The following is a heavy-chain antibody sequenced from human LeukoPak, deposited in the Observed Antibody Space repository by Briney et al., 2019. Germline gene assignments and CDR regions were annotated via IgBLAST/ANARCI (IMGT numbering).Heavy chain of an antibody. CDR2: ISAYNGNT. Sequence: GASVNVSCKASGYTFTSYGISWVRQAPGQGLEWMGWISAYNGNTNYAQKLQGRVTMTTDTSTSTAYMELRSLRSDDTAVYYCARDHPPVVSSGYYYVAPYYYYYYGMDVWGQGTTVTVSS. D-gene: IGHD3-22*01. V-gene: IGHV1-18*01. J-gene: IGHJ6*02. CDR3: ARDHPPVVSSGYYYVAPYYYYYYGMDV. CDR1: GYTFTSYG.